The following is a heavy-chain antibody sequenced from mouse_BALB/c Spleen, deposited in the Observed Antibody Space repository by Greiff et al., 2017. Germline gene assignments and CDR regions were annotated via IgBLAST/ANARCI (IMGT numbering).Heavy chain of an antibody. D-gene: IGHD2-14*01. Sequence: EVQLQQSGAELVRSGASVKLSCTASGFNIKDYYMHWVKQRPEQGLEWIGWIDPENGDTEYAPKFQGKATMTADTSSNTAYLQLSSLTSEDTAVYYCNVRYDGYAMDYWGQGTSVTVSS. CDR1: GFNIKDYY. CDR2: IDPENGDT. J-gene: IGHJ4*01. V-gene: IGHV14-4*02. CDR3: NVRYDGYAMDY.